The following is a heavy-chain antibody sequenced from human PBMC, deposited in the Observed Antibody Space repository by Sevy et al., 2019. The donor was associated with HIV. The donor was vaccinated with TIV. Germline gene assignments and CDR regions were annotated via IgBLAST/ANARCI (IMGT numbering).Heavy chain of an antibody. Sequence: SETLSLTCTVSGGSISSYYWSWIRQPPGKRLEWIGYIYYSGSTNYNPSLKSRVTISVDTSKNQFSLKLRSVTAADTAVYYCARESYAILPDARGMDVWGQGTTVTVSS. J-gene: IGHJ6*02. CDR3: ARESYAILPDARGMDV. CDR2: IYYSGST. CDR1: GGSISSYY. D-gene: IGHD3-9*01. V-gene: IGHV4-59*01.